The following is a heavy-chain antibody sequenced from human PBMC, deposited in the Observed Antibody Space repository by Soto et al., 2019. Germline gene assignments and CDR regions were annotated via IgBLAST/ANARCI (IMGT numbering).Heavy chain of an antibody. CDR1: GGSISGFY. CDR3: AGDSGYGDPFDY. Sequence: QVQLQESGPGLVKSSETLSLTCTVSGGSISGFYWSWIRQPPGKGLEWIGYIFYSGNTNYNPSLNSRVTISVDTSKNQLSLKLRSVTAADTAVYYWAGDSGYGDPFDYWGQGTLVTVSS. J-gene: IGHJ4*02. CDR2: IFYSGNT. D-gene: IGHD4-17*01. V-gene: IGHV4-59*01.